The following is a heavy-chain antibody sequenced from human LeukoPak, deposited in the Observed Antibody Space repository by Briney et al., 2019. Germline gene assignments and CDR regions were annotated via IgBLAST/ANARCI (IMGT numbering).Heavy chain of an antibody. CDR3: ARDLLHRGYAFDI. J-gene: IGHJ3*02. Sequence: PSETLSLTCTVSGGSISSYYWSWIRQPPGKGLEWIGRIYSSGSTNYNPSLKSRVTMSVDTSRNQFSLNLTSVTAADTAIYYCARDLLHRGYAFDIWGQGTMATVSS. V-gene: IGHV4-4*07. CDR1: GGSISSYY. D-gene: IGHD5-12*01. CDR2: IYSSGST.